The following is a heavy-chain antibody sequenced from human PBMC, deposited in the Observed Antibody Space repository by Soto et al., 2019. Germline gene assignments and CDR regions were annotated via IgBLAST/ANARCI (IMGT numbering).Heavy chain of an antibody. D-gene: IGHD2-15*01. J-gene: IGHJ4*02. Sequence: SETLTLTCTVSGYAVTSGSYCGWFRQPREKWLEWIGSVYISGHTHHHPSLMGRVTISIDTAKNQFTLKLTSVTAADTAVYYGARARIVVSENIIDFWGLGTLVTVSS. CDR3: ARARIVVSENIIDF. CDR2: VYISGHT. V-gene: IGHV4-38-2*02. CDR1: GYAVTSGSY.